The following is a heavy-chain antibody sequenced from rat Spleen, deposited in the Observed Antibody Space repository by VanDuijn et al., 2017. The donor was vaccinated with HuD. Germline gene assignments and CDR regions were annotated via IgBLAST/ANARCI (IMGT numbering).Heavy chain of an antibody. V-gene: IGHV5-25*01. D-gene: IGHD1-9*01. CDR3: ARLGDTHYGYNPLDA. CDR1: GITFSNYY. J-gene: IGHJ4*01. CDR2: ISTTGSNT. Sequence: EVQLVESGGGLVQPGRSLKLSCAASGITFSNYYMAWVRQAPKKGLEWVATISTTGSNTYYLESVKGRFIISRDNAKSSLYLQMSSLKSEDTATYYCARLGDTHYGYNPLDAWGQGASVTVSS.